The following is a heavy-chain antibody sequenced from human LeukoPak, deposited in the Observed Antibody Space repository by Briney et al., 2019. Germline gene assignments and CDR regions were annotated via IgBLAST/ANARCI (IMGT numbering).Heavy chain of an antibody. CDR3: AKGLYMYFPFDY. J-gene: IGHJ4*02. CDR2: ISGSGAST. CDR1: GFTFSSYA. Sequence: PGGSLRLSCAASGFTFSSYAMSWVRQAPGEGLEWVSGISGSGASTFYADSVKGRFTISRDNSKDTLYLQMNSLRAEDTAVYYCAKGLYMYFPFDYWGQGTLVTVSS. D-gene: IGHD3-9*01. V-gene: IGHV3-23*01.